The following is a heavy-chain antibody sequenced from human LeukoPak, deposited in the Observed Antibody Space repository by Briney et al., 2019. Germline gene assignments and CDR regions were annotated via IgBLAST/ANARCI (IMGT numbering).Heavy chain of an antibody. CDR2: IIPILGIA. CDR3: ARELELRSLYYYYGMDA. CDR1: GGTFSSYA. J-gene: IGHJ6*02. Sequence: SVKVSCKASGGTFSSYAISWVRQAPGQGLEWMGRIIPILGIANYAQKFQGRVTITADKSTSTAYMELSSLRSEDTAVYYCARELELRSLYYYYGMDAWGQGTTVTVSS. D-gene: IGHD1-7*01. V-gene: IGHV1-69*04.